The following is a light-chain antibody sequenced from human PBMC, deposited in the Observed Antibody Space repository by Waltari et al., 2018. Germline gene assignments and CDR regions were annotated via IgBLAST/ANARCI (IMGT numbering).Light chain of an antibody. CDR2: GGS. CDR3: MQALRSPWT. Sequence: DIVMTQSPPSLPVIPGEPASLTCTSSQSLLDSEGYNYVDWYLQKPGQSPQLLRYGGSIRASGVPDRFSGSGSGTHFTLKISRVEADDVGLYYCMQALRSPWTFGQGTRLDMK. V-gene: IGKV2-28*01. CDR1: QSLLDSEGYNY. J-gene: IGKJ1*01.